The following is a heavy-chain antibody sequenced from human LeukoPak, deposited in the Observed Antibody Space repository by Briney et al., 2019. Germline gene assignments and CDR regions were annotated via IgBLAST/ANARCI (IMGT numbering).Heavy chain of an antibody. CDR1: GFIFDDYG. D-gene: IGHD6-6*01. CDR3: ARDSTAAPISYMDV. Sequence: PGRSLRLSCAASGFIFDDYGMHWVRQAPGKGLEWVSGISWNSGSKEYADSVKGRFTISRDNAKNSLYLQMNSLRAEDMALYFCARDSTAAPISYMDVWGKGTTVTVSS. J-gene: IGHJ6*03. V-gene: IGHV3-9*03. CDR2: ISWNSGSK.